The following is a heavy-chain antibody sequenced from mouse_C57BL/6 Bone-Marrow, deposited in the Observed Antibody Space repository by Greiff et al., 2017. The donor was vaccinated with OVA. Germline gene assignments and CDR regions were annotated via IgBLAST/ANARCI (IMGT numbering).Heavy chain of an antibody. CDR1: GFTFSSYA. CDR3: ARGQITTVVAPYYAMDY. V-gene: IGHV5-4*01. CDR2: ISDGGSYT. J-gene: IGHJ4*01. Sequence: EVQGVASGGGLVKPGGSLKLSCAASGFTFSSYAMSWVRQTPEKRLEWVATISDGGSYTYYPDNVKGRFTISRDNAKNNLYLQMSHLKSEDTAMYYCARGQITTVVAPYYAMDYWGQGTSVTVSS. D-gene: IGHD1-1*01.